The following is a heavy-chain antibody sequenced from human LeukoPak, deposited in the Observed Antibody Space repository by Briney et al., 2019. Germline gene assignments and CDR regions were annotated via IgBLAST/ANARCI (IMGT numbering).Heavy chain of an antibody. Sequence: ASVKVSCKASGYTFTSYGISWVRQAPGQGLEWMGWISGYNGNTNYARKLRGRVTVTTDTSTTTAFMELRSLRSDDTAVYYCARGVYGEPFDYWGQGTLVTVPS. D-gene: IGHD4-17*01. CDR1: GYTFTSYG. J-gene: IGHJ4*02. CDR3: ARGVYGEPFDY. CDR2: ISGYNGNT. V-gene: IGHV1-18*01.